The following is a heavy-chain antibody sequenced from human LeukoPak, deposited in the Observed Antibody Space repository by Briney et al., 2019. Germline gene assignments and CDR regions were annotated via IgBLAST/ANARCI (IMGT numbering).Heavy chain of an antibody. D-gene: IGHD3-10*01. CDR1: GGSFSGYY. Sequence: SETLSLTCAVYGGSFSGYYWSWIRQPPGKGLEWIGEINHSGSTNYNPSLKSRVTISVDTSKNQFSLKLSSVTAADTAVYYCARSRPYYYGSGSYYKFRWFDPWGQGTLVTVSS. J-gene: IGHJ5*02. CDR2: INHSGST. V-gene: IGHV4-34*01. CDR3: ARSRPYYYGSGSYYKFRWFDP.